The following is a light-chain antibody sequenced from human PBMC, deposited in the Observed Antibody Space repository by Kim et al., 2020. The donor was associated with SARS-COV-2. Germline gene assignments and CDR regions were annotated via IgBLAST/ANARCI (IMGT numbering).Light chain of an antibody. J-gene: IGLJ2*01. CDR2: VGTGGIVG. V-gene: IGLV9-49*01. CDR1: SGYNDYK. Sequence: CTLTSGYNDYKVDWYQQRPGKGPRFVMRVGTGGIVGSKGYGIPDRFSVSGSGLNRYLTIKNIQEEDESDYHCGTDHGTGSKFLVIFGGGTQLTIL. CDR3: GTDHGTGSKFLVI.